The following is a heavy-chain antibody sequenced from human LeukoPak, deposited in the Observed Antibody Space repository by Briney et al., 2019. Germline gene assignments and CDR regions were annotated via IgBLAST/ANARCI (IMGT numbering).Heavy chain of an antibody. Sequence: SETLSLTFAGYGGSFSGDYWSWIRQPPGKGLEWIGEINHSGSTNYNPSLKSRVTISVDTSKNQFSLKLSSVTAADTAVYYCARGGHYYESSGYFDYWGQGTLVTVSS. CDR2: INHSGST. V-gene: IGHV4-34*01. D-gene: IGHD3-22*01. J-gene: IGHJ4*02. CDR3: ARGGHYYESSGYFDY. CDR1: GGSFSGDY.